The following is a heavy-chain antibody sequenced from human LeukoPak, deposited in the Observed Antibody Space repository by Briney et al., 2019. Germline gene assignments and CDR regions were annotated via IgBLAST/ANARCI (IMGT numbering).Heavy chain of an antibody. J-gene: IGHJ4*02. D-gene: IGHD3-16*01. Sequence: GASVKVSCKVSGYTLTELSMHWVRQAPGKGLEWMGGFDPEDGETIYAQKFQGRVTMTEDTSTDTAYMELSSLRSEDTAVYYCAKDVPFTGGGAIVYWGQGTPVTVSS. V-gene: IGHV1-24*01. CDR1: GYTLTELS. CDR2: FDPEDGET. CDR3: AKDVPFTGGGAIVY.